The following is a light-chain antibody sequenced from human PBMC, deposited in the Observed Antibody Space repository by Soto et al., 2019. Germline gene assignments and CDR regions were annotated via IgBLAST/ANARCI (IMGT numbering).Light chain of an antibody. CDR3: QHYNSYSEA. V-gene: IGKV1-5*03. CDR2: KAS. CDR1: QTISSW. J-gene: IGKJ1*01. Sequence: IQMTQSPATLSGSVGDRVTITYLASQTISSWLAWYQQKPGKAPKLLIYKASTLKSGVPSRFSGSGSGTEFTLTISSLQPDDFATYYCQHYNSYSEAFGQGTKVDTK.